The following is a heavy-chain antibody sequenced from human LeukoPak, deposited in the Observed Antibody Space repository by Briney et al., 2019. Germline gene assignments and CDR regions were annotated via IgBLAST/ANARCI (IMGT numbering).Heavy chain of an antibody. CDR1: GYTFSNYW. Sequence: GESLKISCECSGYTFSNYWIGWVRQVPGKGLELMGIIYPGDSDTTYSPSFQGHVTISVDKSTSTTHLHWSSLKASDTAMYICARGKLELRFPFDYWGQGTLVTVSS. V-gene: IGHV5-51*01. D-gene: IGHD1-7*01. CDR2: IYPGDSDT. CDR3: ARGKLELRFPFDY. J-gene: IGHJ4*02.